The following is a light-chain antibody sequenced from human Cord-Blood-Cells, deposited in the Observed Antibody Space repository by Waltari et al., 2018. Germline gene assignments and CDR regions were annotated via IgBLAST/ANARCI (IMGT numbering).Light chain of an antibody. V-gene: IGKV4-1*01. CDR1: QSVLYSSNNKNY. CDR2: WAS. CDR3: QQYYSTPWT. Sequence: ILMTQSTDSLAVSFGERATINCNSSQSVLYSSNNKNYLAWYQQKPGQPPKLLIYWASTRESGVPDRFSGSGSGTDFTLTISSLQAEDVAVYYCQQYYSTPWTFGQGTKVEIK. J-gene: IGKJ1*01.